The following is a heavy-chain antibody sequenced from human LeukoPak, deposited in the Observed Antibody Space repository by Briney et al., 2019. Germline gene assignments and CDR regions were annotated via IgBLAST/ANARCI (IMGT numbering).Heavy chain of an antibody. CDR3: ARESLRWLQSRSSWFCP. CDR1: GGSISNTDKF. J-gene: IGHJ5*02. D-gene: IGHD5-24*01. CDR2: IYYSGST. V-gene: IGHV4-39*07. Sequence: SETLSLTCTVSGGSISNTDKFWGWIRQPPGKGLECIGSIYYSGSTYYTPSVKSRVTISVDTSKNQFSLKLSSVTAADTAVYYCARESLRWLQSRSSWFCPWGKGTLVTVSS.